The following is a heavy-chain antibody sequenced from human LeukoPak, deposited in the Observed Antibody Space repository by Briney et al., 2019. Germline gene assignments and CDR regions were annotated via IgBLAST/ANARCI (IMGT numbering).Heavy chain of an antibody. CDR2: IKQGGREK. CDR1: GFTFSRCW. Sequence: GGSLRLTCAASGFTFSRCWLSWVRQAPGKGLEWVANIKQGGREKYYVDSVRGRFTISRDNAKNSLYLQMNSLRAEDTAVYYCASSQWASVAHNYWGQGTLVTVSS. V-gene: IGHV3-7*01. D-gene: IGHD6-19*01. CDR3: ASSQWASVAHNY. J-gene: IGHJ4*02.